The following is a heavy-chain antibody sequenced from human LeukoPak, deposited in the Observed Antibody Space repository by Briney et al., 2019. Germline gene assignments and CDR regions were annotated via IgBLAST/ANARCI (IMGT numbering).Heavy chain of an antibody. CDR3: ARGPSSSWPYYFDY. CDR1: GFTVSSTY. V-gene: IGHV3-53*01. Sequence: TGGSLRLSCAASGFTVSSTYMTWVRQAPGKGLEWVSVIYSGGSTYYAVSVKGRFTISGDNSKNTLYLQMNSLRAEDTAVYYCARGPSSSWPYYFDYWGQGTLVTVSS. D-gene: IGHD6-13*01. J-gene: IGHJ4*02. CDR2: IYSGGST.